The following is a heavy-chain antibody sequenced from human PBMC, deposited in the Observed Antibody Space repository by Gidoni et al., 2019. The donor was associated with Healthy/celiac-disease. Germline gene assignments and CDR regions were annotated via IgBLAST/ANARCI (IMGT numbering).Heavy chain of an antibody. Sequence: EVQLLESGGDLVQPGGSLRLSCAASGFTFSGYAMIWVRQSPGKGLEWVSAISGSGGSTYYADSVKGRFTISRDNSKNTLYLQMNSLRAEDTAVYYCAKPLSSPQSGALTVRRSAFDIWGQGTMVTVSS. J-gene: IGHJ3*02. CDR1: GFTFSGYA. D-gene: IGHD2-2*01. V-gene: IGHV3-23*01. CDR2: ISGSGGST. CDR3: AKPLSSPQSGALTVRRSAFDI.